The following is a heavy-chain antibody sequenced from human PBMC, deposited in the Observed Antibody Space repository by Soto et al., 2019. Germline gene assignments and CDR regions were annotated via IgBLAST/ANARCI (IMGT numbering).Heavy chain of an antibody. Sequence: PSETLSLTCSVSGAALNSGNYYWSGIRQVPGKGLEWIGHIYVTGAVDYNPSLRDRITISQDTSERQFSLNLRLVTAADTAVYYCASLRIATNNYKWFDPWGQGTLVTVSS. D-gene: IGHD2-21*01. J-gene: IGHJ5*02. CDR1: GAALNSGNYY. V-gene: IGHV4-31*03. CDR2: IYVTGAV. CDR3: ASLRIATNNYKWFDP.